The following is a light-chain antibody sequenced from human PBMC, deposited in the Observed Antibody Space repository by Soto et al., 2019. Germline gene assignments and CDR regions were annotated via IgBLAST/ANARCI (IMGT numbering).Light chain of an antibody. Sequence: EIVLTQSPGILCLSPGERATLSCRASQRLSSNYLAWFQQKPGQAPRLLIYGASTRATGIPARFSGSGSGTEFTLTISSLQSEDFAVYYCQQYNNWPLTFGGGTKVDI. CDR3: QQYNNWPLT. CDR1: QRLSSN. CDR2: GAS. J-gene: IGKJ4*01. V-gene: IGKV3-15*01.